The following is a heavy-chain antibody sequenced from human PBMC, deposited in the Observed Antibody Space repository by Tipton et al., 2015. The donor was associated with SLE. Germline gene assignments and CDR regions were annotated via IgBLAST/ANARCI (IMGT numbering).Heavy chain of an antibody. Sequence: TLSLTCTVSGGSISSYYWSWIRQPTGKGLEWIGYIYYSGSTNYNPSLKSRVTISVDTSKNQFSLKLSSVTAAATAVYYCAIVGFTEMATRPQGHFYLWGRGTLVTVSA. CDR3: AIVGFTEMATRPQGHFYL. CDR2: IYYSGST. V-gene: IGHV4-59*01. J-gene: IGHJ2*01. D-gene: IGHD5-24*01. CDR1: GGSISSYY.